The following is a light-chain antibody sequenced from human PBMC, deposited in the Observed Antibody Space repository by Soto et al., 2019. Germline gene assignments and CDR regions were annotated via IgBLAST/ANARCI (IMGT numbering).Light chain of an antibody. CDR1: SSDVAACNF. J-gene: IGLJ1*01. CDR3: SSYTSGGNYV. V-gene: IGLV2-14*01. Sequence: QSVLTQPASVSGSPGQSVAISCTGTSSDVAACNFVSWYQQHPGKAPKLMVFDVSNRPSGVSDRFSGSKSGNTASLTISGLQDEDEADYYCSSYTSGGNYVFGTGTKLTVL. CDR2: DVS.